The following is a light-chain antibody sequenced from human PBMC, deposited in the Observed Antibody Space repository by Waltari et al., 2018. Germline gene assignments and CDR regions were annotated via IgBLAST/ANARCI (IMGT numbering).Light chain of an antibody. V-gene: IGLV6-57*03. Sequence: NFMLTQSHSVSESPGKTVTISCTRCSGSIASNYAQWYQQRPGSAPTTVIYEDNQRPPGVPDRFSGSIDSSSNSASLTISGLKTEDEADYYCQSYDSSIGVVFGGGTKLTVL. CDR2: EDN. J-gene: IGLJ2*01. CDR3: QSYDSSIGVV. CDR1: SGSIASNY.